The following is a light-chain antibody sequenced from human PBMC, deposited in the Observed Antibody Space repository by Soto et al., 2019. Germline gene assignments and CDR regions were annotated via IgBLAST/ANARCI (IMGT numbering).Light chain of an antibody. J-gene: IGKJ1*01. V-gene: IGKV1-5*01. CDR2: DAS. CDR1: QSISDY. CDR3: QQYYTYWHM. Sequence: RSTVSASVGYIVIIPCRASQSISDYLAWYQQKPGKAPKLLIYDASNLESGVPSTFSGSGSGTEFTLTISSLQPDDFATYYCQQYYTYWHMFGQGTKVDIK.